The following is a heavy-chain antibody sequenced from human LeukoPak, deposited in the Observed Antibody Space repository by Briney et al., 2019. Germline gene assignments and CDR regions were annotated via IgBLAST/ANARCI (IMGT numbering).Heavy chain of an antibody. J-gene: IGHJ4*02. V-gene: IGHV4-59*02. Sequence: PSDTLSLTCTVSGDSVSGYYGSWIRQPPGKGLEWIGYIYYSGSTNYNPSLKSRVTISVDTSKNQFSLKLSSVTAADTAVYYCARGPEWELWYYFDYWGQGTLVTVSS. D-gene: IGHD1-26*01. CDR3: ARGPEWELWYYFDY. CDR1: GDSVSGYY. CDR2: IYYSGST.